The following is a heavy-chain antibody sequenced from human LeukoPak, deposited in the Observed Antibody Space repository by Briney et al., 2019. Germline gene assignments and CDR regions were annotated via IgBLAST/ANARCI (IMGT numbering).Heavy chain of an antibody. V-gene: IGHV3-23*01. CDR3: ANDDYGEDFDY. CDR1: GFTFSSYS. CDR2: ISGSGGST. Sequence: GGSLRLSCAASGFTFSSYSMNWVRQAPGKGLEWVSAISGSGGSTYYADSVKGRFTISRDNSKNTLYLQMNSLRAEDTAVYYCANDDYGEDFDYWGQGTLVTVSS. D-gene: IGHD4-17*01. J-gene: IGHJ4*02.